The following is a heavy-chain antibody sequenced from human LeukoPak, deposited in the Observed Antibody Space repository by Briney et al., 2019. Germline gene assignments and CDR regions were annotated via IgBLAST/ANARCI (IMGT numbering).Heavy chain of an antibody. D-gene: IGHD1-26*01. Sequence: GVSLRLSCAASGFTFRIYDMHCVRQAPGKGLEWVAFIRYDGSNKYYADSVKGRFTISRDNSKNTLYLQMNSLRAVETAVYYCAKDGGVVGATRWFDPWGQGTLVTVSS. V-gene: IGHV3-30*02. CDR3: AKDGGVVGATRWFDP. CDR2: IRYDGSNK. J-gene: IGHJ5*02. CDR1: GFTFRIYD.